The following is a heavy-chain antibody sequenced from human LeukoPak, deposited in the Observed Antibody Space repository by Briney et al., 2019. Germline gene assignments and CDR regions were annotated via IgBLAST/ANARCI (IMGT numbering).Heavy chain of an antibody. V-gene: IGHV1-2*02. J-gene: IGHJ3*02. Sequence: ASVKVSCKASGYTFIGYYMHWVRQAPGQGLEWMGWINPNSGGTNYAQKFQGRVTMTRDTSISTAYMELSRLRSDDTAVYYCARDWSCPTVPHCRSAAFDIWGQGTMVTVSS. D-gene: IGHD4-17*01. CDR1: GYTFIGYY. CDR3: ARDWSCPTVPHCRSAAFDI. CDR2: INPNSGGT.